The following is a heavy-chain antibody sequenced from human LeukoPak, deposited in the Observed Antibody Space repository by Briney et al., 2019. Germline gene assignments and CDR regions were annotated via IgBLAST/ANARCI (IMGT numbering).Heavy chain of an antibody. CDR2: IFYSGST. Sequence: NASETLSLTCSVSGGSISSGDYYWSWIRQPPGKGLEWIGYIFYSGSTYYNPSLKSRVAISVDTSKNQFSLKLSSVTAADTAVYYCGRNSDYNDYWGQGTLVAVSS. CDR3: GRNSDYNDY. D-gene: IGHD4-23*01. CDR1: GGSISSGDYY. J-gene: IGHJ4*02. V-gene: IGHV4-30-4*01.